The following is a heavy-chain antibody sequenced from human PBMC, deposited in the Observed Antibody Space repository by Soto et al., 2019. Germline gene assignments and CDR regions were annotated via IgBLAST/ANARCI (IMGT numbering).Heavy chain of an antibody. Sequence: GGSLRLSCAASGFTFDDYAMHWVRQAPGKGLEWVSGISWNSGSIGYADSVKGRFTISRDNAKNSLYLQMNSLRAEDTALYYCSKDRVIWGSYRYHDAFDIWGQGTMVTVSS. CDR1: GFTFDDYA. J-gene: IGHJ3*02. D-gene: IGHD3-16*02. CDR3: SKDRVIWGSYRYHDAFDI. CDR2: ISWNSGSI. V-gene: IGHV3-9*01.